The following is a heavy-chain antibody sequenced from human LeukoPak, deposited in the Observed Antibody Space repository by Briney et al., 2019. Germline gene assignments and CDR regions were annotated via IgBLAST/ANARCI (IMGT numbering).Heavy chain of an antibody. D-gene: IGHD3-10*01. Sequence: GGSLRLSCAASGFTLSSYAMSWVRQAPGKGLEWVSAISGSGGSTYYADSVKGRFTISRDNSKNTLYLQMNSLRAEDTAVYYCAKDSDFTNYYGSGSYDYWGQGTLVTVSS. V-gene: IGHV3-23*01. CDR2: ISGSGGST. CDR3: AKDSDFTNYYGSGSYDY. J-gene: IGHJ4*02. CDR1: GFTLSSYA.